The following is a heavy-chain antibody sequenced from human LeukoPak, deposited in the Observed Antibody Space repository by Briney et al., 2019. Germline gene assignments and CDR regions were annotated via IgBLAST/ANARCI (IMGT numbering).Heavy chain of an antibody. Sequence: PGGSLRLSCAASGFTFSGSGMHWVRQAPGKGLEWVANIKQDGSEKYYVDSVKGRFTISRDNAKNSLYLQMNSLRAEDTVVYYCARASGGYFDYWGQGTLVTVSS. V-gene: IGHV3-7*01. J-gene: IGHJ4*02. D-gene: IGHD3-10*01. CDR1: GFTFSGSG. CDR2: IKQDGSEK. CDR3: ARASGGYFDY.